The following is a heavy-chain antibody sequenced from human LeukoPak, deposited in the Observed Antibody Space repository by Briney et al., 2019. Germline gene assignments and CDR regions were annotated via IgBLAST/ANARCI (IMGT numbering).Heavy chain of an antibody. V-gene: IGHV4-31*03. CDR2: IYYTGTT. CDR1: GGSINSGGHY. Sequence: PSQTLSLTCTVSGGSINSGGHYWSWIRQHPGTGLEWIGYIYYTGTTYYNPSLKSRLTISLGTSKNQFSLMLTSVTAADTAVYYCARASRLGELSLGYWGQGTLVTVSS. CDR3: ARASRLGELSLGY. J-gene: IGHJ4*02. D-gene: IGHD3-16*02.